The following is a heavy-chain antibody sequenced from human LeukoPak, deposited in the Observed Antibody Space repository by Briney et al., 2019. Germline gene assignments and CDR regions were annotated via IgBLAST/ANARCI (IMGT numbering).Heavy chain of an antibody. CDR3: AKVLLGSSWYLLFDY. CDR2: ISWNSGSI. V-gene: IGHV3-9*01. J-gene: IGHJ4*02. CDR1: GFTFDDYA. D-gene: IGHD6-13*01. Sequence: GGSLRLSCAASGFTFDDYAMHWVRQAPGKGLEWVSGISWNSGSIGYADSVKGRFTISRDNAKNSLYLQMNSLRAEDTAVYYCAKVLLGSSWYLLFDYWGQGTLVTVSS.